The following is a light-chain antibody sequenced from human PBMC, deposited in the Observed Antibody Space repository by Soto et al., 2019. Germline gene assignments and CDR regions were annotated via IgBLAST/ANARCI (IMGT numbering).Light chain of an antibody. CDR1: GHDIGAYNY. J-gene: IGLJ1*01. Sequence: QSVLTQPTSVSGSPGQSITISCTGNGHDIGAYNYVSWYQQHPGKAPRLLIHGVRNRPPGISSRFSASKSGLTASLTISGLQADAEADDYCSSFTPSRFYVFGPGTKVTVL. CDR2: GVR. CDR3: SSFTPSRFYV. V-gene: IGLV2-14*01.